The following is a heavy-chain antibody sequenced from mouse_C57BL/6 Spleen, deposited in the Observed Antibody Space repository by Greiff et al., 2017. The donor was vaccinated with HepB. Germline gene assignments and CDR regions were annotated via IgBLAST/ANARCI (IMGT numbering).Heavy chain of an antibody. D-gene: IGHD2-5*01. Sequence: QVQLKESGAELVKPGASVKISCKASGYAFSSYWMNWVKQRPGKGLEWIGQIYPGDGDTNYNGKFKGKATLTADKSSSTAYMQLSSLTSEDSAVYCCARLVYSNHYYAMDYWGQGTSVTVSS. CDR3: ARLVYSNHYYAMDY. CDR2: IYPGDGDT. V-gene: IGHV1-80*01. J-gene: IGHJ4*01. CDR1: GYAFSSYW.